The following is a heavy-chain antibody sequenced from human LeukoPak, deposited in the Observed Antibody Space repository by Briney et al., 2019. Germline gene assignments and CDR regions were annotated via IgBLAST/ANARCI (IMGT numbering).Heavy chain of an antibody. J-gene: IGHJ4*02. V-gene: IGHV1-69*13. D-gene: IGHD3-10*01. CDR3: ARVRGSGSYRPFDY. CDR2: IIPIFGTA. CDR1: GYTFTSYY. Sequence: SVKVSCKASGYTFTSYYMHWVRQAPGQGLEWMGGIIPIFGTANYAQKFQGRVTITADESTSTAYMELSSLRSEDTAVYYCARVRGSGSYRPFDYWGQGTLVTVSS.